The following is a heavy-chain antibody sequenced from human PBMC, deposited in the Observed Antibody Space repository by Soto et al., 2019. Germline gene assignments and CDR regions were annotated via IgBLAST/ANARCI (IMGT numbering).Heavy chain of an antibody. J-gene: IGHJ6*03. CDR3: AKRAPYPYLFYHMGG. V-gene: IGHV4-34*01. CDR2: INHSGST. D-gene: IGHD2-2*01. Sequence: PSETLSLTCAVYGGSFSGYYWSWIRQPPGKGLEWIGEINHSGSTNYNPSLKSRVTISVDTSKNQFSLKLSSVTAADTAVYYCAKRAPYPYLFYHMGGLGKGTTVTVSS. CDR1: GGSFSGYY.